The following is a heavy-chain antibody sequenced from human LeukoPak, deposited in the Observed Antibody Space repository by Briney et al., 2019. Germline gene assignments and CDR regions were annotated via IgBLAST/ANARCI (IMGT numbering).Heavy chain of an antibody. J-gene: IGHJ6*02. CDR3: ARGRVVVVAASYYYGMDV. D-gene: IGHD2-15*01. CDR1: GGSFSGYY. CDR2: INHSGTT. V-gene: IGHV4-34*01. Sequence: PSQTLSLTCAVYGGSFSGYYWSWIRQPPGNGLEWIGEINHSGTTNYNPSLKSRVTISVDTSKNQFSLKLSSVTAADTAVYYCARGRVVVVAASYYYGMDVWGQGTTVTVSS.